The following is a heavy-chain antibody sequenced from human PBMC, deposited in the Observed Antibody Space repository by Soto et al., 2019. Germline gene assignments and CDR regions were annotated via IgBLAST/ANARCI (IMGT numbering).Heavy chain of an antibody. V-gene: IGHV3-30*04. D-gene: IGHD3-10*01. CDR2: ISYDGSNK. J-gene: IGHJ4*02. CDR3: ASLWFGGQLADY. CDR1: GFTFSSYA. Sequence: GGSLRLSCAASGFTFSSYAMHWVRQAPGKGLEWVAVISYDGSNKYYADSVKGRFTISRDNSKNTLYLQMNSLRAEDTAVYYCASLWFGGQLADYWGQGTLGTVSS.